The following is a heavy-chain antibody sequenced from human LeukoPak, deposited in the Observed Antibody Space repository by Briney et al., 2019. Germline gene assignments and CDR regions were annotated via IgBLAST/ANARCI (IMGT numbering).Heavy chain of an antibody. V-gene: IGHV3-7*03. Sequence: PGGSLRLSCAASGFTFSSYWMSWVRQAPGKGLEWVANIKQDGSEKYYVDSVKGRFTISRDNAKNSLYLQMNSLRAEDTAVYYCARDLEEYQLLFPFDYWGQGTLVTVSS. CDR3: ARDLEEYQLLFPFDY. CDR1: GFTFSSYW. J-gene: IGHJ4*02. D-gene: IGHD2-2*01. CDR2: IKQDGSEK.